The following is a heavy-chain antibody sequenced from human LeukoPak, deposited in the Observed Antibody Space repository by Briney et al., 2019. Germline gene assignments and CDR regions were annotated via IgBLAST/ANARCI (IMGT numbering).Heavy chain of an antibody. J-gene: IGHJ4*02. CDR1: GFTFDDYA. CDR2: ISWDGGST. CDR3: AKGPCGSTSCPYYFDY. V-gene: IGHV3-43D*04. Sequence: GGSLRLFCAASGFTFDDYAMHWVRQAPGKGLEWVSLISWDGGSTYYADSVKGRFTISRDNSKNSLYLQMNSLRAEDTALYYCAKGPCGSTSCPYYFDYWGQGTLVTVSS. D-gene: IGHD2-2*01.